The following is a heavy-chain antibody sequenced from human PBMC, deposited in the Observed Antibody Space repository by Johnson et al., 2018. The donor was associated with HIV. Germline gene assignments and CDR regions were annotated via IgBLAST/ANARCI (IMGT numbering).Heavy chain of an antibody. CDR1: GFTFDEYA. V-gene: IGHV3-20*04. CDR2: INWNGGRI. CDR3: ARAGQLPEDAFDI. Sequence: VQLVESGGGVVRPGGSLRLSCGASGFTFDEYAMSWVRQGPGKGLEWVSGINWNGGRIGYADSVKGRFTISRDNAKNSLYLQMNSLRAEDTAVYYCARAGQLPEDAFDIWGQGTMVTVSS. J-gene: IGHJ3*02. D-gene: IGHD1-7*01.